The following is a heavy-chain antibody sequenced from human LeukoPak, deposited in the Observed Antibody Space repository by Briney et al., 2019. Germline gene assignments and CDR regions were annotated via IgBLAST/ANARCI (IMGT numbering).Heavy chain of an antibody. V-gene: IGHV3-66*01. D-gene: IGHD6-6*01. CDR1: GFTVSSNY. CDR3: ARDPSGGSSSRDY. CDR2: IYSGGST. J-gene: IGHJ4*02. Sequence: AGGSLRLSCAASGFTVSSNYMTWVRQAPGKGLEWVSVIYSGGSTYYADSVKGRFTISRDNSKNTLYLQMNSLRAEDTAVYYCARDPSGGSSSRDYWGQGTLVTVSS.